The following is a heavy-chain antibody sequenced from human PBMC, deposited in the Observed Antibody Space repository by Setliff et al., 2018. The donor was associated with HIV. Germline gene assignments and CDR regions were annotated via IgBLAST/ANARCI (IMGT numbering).Heavy chain of an antibody. CDR1: GFTFSNYA. Sequence: GASLKISCAASGFTFSNYAMGWVHQGPGKGLEWVSTIGAAAYPTHYAESVKGRFTISKDNSQNALYLQMNSLTDEDTAKYYCAKVFVFGVDAFDIWGQGTMVTVSS. CDR3: AKVFVFGVDAFDI. V-gene: IGHV3-23*01. J-gene: IGHJ3*02. D-gene: IGHD3-10*02. CDR2: IGAAAYPT.